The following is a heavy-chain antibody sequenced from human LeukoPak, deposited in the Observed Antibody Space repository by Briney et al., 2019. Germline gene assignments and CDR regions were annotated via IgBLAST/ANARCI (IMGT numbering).Heavy chain of an antibody. CDR1: GFTFDDYG. J-gene: IGHJ6*02. CDR2: INWNGGST. V-gene: IGHV3-20*01. Sequence: PGGSLRLSCAASGFTFDDYGMSWVRQAPGKGLEWXXGINWNGGSTGYADSVKGRFTISRDNAKNSLYLQMNSLRAEDTALYHCARGGYCSSTSCYTYYYYGMDVWGQGTTVTVSS. D-gene: IGHD2-2*02. CDR3: ARGGYCSSTSCYTYYYYGMDV.